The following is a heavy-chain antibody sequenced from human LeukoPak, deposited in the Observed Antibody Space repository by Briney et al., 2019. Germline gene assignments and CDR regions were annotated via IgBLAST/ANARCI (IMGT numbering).Heavy chain of an antibody. CDR1: GFTFKNYA. D-gene: IGHD1-1*01. CDR3: AKASWVSNADAVW. V-gene: IGHV3-23*01. CDR2: ISGSGDNT. J-gene: IGHJ4*02. Sequence: GGSLRLSCAASGFTFKNYAMTWVRQAPGKGLEWVSGISGSGDNTCYADSDSVKGRFTISRDNPKNTLYLQVNSLGAEDTAIYYCAKASWVSNADAVWWGQGTQVTVSS.